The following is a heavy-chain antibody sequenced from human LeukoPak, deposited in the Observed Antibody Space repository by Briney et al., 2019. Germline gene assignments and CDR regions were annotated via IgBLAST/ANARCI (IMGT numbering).Heavy chain of an antibody. V-gene: IGHV1-2*02. CDR3: ARDQRSITFGGDLSDY. D-gene: IGHD3-16*01. CDR1: GYTFAGYY. CDR2: IVPNNGGT. Sequence: ASVKVSCKTSGYTFAGYYMHWVRQAPGQGLEWMGWIVPNNGGTNYAQKFQGRVTMTRDTSISTAYMELSRLRSDDTAVYYCARDQRSITFGGDLSDYWGQGTLVTVSS. J-gene: IGHJ4*02.